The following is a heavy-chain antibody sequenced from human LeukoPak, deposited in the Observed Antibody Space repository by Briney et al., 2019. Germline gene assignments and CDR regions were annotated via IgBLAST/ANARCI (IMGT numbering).Heavy chain of an antibody. D-gene: IGHD5-24*01. CDR2: IYSGGST. J-gene: IGHJ4*02. CDR3: ARGSGDYNFYLDY. V-gene: IGHV3-66*01. CDR1: GFTVSNNY. Sequence: GGSLRLSCAASGFTVSNNYMIWVRQAPGKGLEWVSVIYSGGSTYYADSVKGRFTISRDKSKNTLYFQMNSLRAEDTAVYYCARGSGDYNFYLDYWGQGTLVTVSS.